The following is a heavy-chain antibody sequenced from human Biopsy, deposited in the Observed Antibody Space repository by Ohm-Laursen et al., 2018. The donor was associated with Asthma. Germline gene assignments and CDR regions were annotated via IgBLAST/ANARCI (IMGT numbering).Heavy chain of an antibody. J-gene: IGHJ4*02. Sequence: ASVKVSCKSLGGTFNTYVIGWVRQAPGQGLEWMGGINSVFGTTTYPQKFQDRVTITADDSTSTVYTELSSLRSEDMAVYYCARKAGSCISRTCYSLDFWGQGTLVTVSS. CDR1: GGTFNTYV. CDR2: INSVFGTT. CDR3: ARKAGSCISRTCYSLDF. D-gene: IGHD2-15*01. V-gene: IGHV1-69*13.